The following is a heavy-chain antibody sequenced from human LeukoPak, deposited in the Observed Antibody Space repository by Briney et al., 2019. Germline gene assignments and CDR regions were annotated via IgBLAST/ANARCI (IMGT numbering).Heavy chain of an antibody. Sequence: PSETLSLTCAVSGXXIXTSTWXXXXXHPPXXXXXXXXEIYXSGXTNRNPXLKSRVTISVEKTKNQFSLKLSSVTAADTAMYXCARGHNENNYKSTIDVWGQGTMVTVSS. CDR2: IYXSGXT. V-gene: IGHV4-4*02. CDR1: GXXIXTSTW. J-gene: IGHJ3*01. D-gene: IGHD1/OR15-1a*01. CDR3: ARGHNENNYKSTIDV.